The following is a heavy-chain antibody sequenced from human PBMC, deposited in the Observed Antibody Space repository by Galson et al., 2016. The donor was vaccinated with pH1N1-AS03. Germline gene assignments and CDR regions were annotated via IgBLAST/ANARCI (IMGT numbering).Heavy chain of an antibody. CDR2: IYSIGGT. Sequence: LSLTCTVSSGSISSYSWNWIRQPPGKGLEWIGSIYSIGGTNYNPSLESRITISVETSKNQFSLKLRSVTAADTAVYYCARATAVGPPYFDYWGQGTLVTVSS. CDR3: ARATAVGPPYFDY. J-gene: IGHJ4*02. D-gene: IGHD6-13*01. CDR1: SGSISSYS. V-gene: IGHV4-59*01.